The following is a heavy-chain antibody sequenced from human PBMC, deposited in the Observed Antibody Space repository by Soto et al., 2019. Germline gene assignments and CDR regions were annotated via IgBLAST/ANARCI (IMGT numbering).Heavy chain of an antibody. Sequence: GGSLRLSCSASGFTFNIYTMHWVRQAPGKGLEWVAAISANGGNKYYADSVKGRFTISRDNSENTLYLQMNSLRAEDTAVYYCAGSGSSSYYYYYYGMDVWGQGTTVTVSS. V-gene: IGHV3-64*04. CDR2: ISANGGNK. CDR1: GFTFNIYT. D-gene: IGHD3-10*01. J-gene: IGHJ6*02. CDR3: AGSGSSSYYYYYYGMDV.